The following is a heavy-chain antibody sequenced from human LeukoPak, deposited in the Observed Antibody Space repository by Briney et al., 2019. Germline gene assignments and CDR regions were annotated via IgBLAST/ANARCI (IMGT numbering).Heavy chain of an antibody. CDR1: GYTFTSYA. J-gene: IGHJ4*02. CDR3: ASNKDRDGYNYPFDY. D-gene: IGHD5-24*01. Sequence: ASVKVSCKASGYTFTSYAMNWVRQAPGQGLEWMGWINTNTGNPTYAQGFTGRFVFSLDTSVSTAYLQISSLKAEDTAVYYCASNKDRDGYNYPFDYWGQGTLVTVSS. CDR2: INTNTGNP. V-gene: IGHV7-4-1*02.